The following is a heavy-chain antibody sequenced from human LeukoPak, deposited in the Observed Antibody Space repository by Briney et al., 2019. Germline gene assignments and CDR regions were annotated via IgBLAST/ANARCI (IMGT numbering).Heavy chain of an antibody. CDR1: GFTFSNYE. CDR3: AIDQRTFCVGECYYRLDY. V-gene: IGHV3-11*04. Sequence: GGSLRLSCAASGFTFSNYEMSWVRQAPGKGLEWVSHISSSDSTIYYADSVKGRFTISRDNAKRSLYLQMNSLRADDTAVYYCAIDQRTFCVGECYYRLDYWGQGTLVTVSS. J-gene: IGHJ4*02. D-gene: IGHD2-21*01. CDR2: ISSSDSTI.